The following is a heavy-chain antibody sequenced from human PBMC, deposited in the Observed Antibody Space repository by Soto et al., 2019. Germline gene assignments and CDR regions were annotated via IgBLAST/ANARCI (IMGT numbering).Heavy chain of an antibody. D-gene: IGHD6-19*01. CDR1: GGSISSSSYY. J-gene: IGHJ1*01. V-gene: IGHV4-39*01. CDR3: AGSYSSGFTCDFQH. Sequence: QLQLQESGPGLVKPSETLSLTCTVSGGSISSSSYYWGWIRQPPGKGLEWIGSIYYSGSTYYNPSLKSRVTISVDTSKYQFSLKLSSVTAADTAVYYCAGSYSSGFTCDFQHWGQGTLVTVSS. CDR2: IYYSGST.